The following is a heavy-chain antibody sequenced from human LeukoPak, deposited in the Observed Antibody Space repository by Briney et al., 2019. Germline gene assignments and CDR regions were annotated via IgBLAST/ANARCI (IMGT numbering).Heavy chain of an antibody. Sequence: GASVKVSCKASGYTFTDYDIDWVRQATGQGLEWMGWMNPNSGNTGYAQKFQGRVTMTRNTSISTAYMELSSLRSEDTAVYYCARGITMIRGIIRGWFDPWGQGTLVTVSS. CDR3: ARGITMIRGIIRGWFDP. D-gene: IGHD3-10*01. V-gene: IGHV1-8*01. CDR1: GYTFTDYD. J-gene: IGHJ5*02. CDR2: MNPNSGNT.